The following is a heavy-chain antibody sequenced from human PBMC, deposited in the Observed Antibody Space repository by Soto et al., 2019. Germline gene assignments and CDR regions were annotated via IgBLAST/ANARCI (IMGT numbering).Heavy chain of an antibody. J-gene: IGHJ4*02. V-gene: IGHV1-18*04. CDR2: ISAYNGNT. CDR3: ARVWSGNYAYFDY. CDR1: GYTFTSYY. D-gene: IGHD3-3*01. Sequence: ASVKVSCKASGYTFTSYYMHWVRQAPGQGLEWMGWISAYNGNTNYAQKLQGRVTMTTDTSTSTAYMELRSLRSDDTAVYYCARVWSGNYAYFDYWGQGTLVTVSS.